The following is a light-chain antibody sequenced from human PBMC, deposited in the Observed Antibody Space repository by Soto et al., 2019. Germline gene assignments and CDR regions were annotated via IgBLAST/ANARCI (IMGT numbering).Light chain of an antibody. J-gene: IGLJ1*01. CDR2: EVS. Sequence: QSVLTQPASVSGSPGQSITISCTGTSSDVGGYNYVSWYQQHPGKAPKLMIYEVSNRPSGVSNRFSGSKSGNTASLTTSGLQAEDEADYYCSSYTSSSPPYVFGTGTKVTVL. CDR1: SSDVGGYNY. CDR3: SSYTSSSPPYV. V-gene: IGLV2-14*01.